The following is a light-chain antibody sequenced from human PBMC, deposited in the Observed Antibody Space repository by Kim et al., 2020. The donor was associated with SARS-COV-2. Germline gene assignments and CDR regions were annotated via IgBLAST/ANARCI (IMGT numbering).Light chain of an antibody. CDR1: SSDVGAYNY. V-gene: IGLV2-14*01. Sequence: QSALTQPASVSGSPGQSITISCTGTSSDVGAYNYVSWYQQHPGKAPKLMIYDVSKRPSGVSNRFSGSKSGNTASLTISGLQAEDEADYYCSSYTSSSTLVFGGGTQLTV. CDR3: SSYTSSSTLV. J-gene: IGLJ2*01. CDR2: DVS.